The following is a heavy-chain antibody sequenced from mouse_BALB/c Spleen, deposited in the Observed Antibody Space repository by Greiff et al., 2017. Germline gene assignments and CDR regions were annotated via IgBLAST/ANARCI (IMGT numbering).Heavy chain of an antibody. CDR2: IDPSDSYT. Sequence: VQLQQPGAELVKPGASVKLSCKASGYTFTSYWMHWVKQRPGQGLEWIGEIDPSDSYTNYNQKFKGKATLTVDKSSSTAYMQLSSLTSEDSAVYYCARTLHYAMDYWGQGTSVTVSS. J-gene: IGHJ4*01. CDR3: ARTLHYAMDY. V-gene: IGHV1-69*02. CDR1: GYTFTSYW.